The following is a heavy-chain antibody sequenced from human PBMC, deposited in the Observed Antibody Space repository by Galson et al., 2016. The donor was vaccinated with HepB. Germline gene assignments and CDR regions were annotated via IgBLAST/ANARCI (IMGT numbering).Heavy chain of an antibody. D-gene: IGHD3-10*01. CDR3: ARDLGSVIGPYYIDY. Sequence: SVKVSCKASGSTFTRYGFSWVRLAPGRGLEWMGWISAYNGKTDYAQTVQGRVTMTTDPSTNTVYMELRSLRPADTAVYFCARDLGSVIGPYYIDYWGQGTHVTVSS. CDR1: GSTFTRYG. V-gene: IGHV1-18*01. CDR2: ISAYNGKT. J-gene: IGHJ4*02.